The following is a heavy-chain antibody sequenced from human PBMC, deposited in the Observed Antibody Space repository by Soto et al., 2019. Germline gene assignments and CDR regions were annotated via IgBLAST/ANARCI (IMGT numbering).Heavy chain of an antibody. CDR1: GFTFRSYT. V-gene: IGHV3-23*01. D-gene: IGHD1-26*01. CDR2: ISGSGGST. Sequence: EVQLLESGGGLVQPGGSLRLSCAASGFTFRSYTMSWVRQAPGKALEWVSAISGSGGSTSYADSVKGRLTISRDNSKNTLYLQMNSLRAEDTAVYYCAKAPSGRCEGFDYWGQGTLVTVSS. J-gene: IGHJ4*02. CDR3: AKAPSGRCEGFDY.